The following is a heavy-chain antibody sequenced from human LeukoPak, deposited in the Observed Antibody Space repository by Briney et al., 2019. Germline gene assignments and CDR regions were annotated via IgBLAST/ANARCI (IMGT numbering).Heavy chain of an antibody. CDR1: GYTFTSYD. Sequence: GASVKVSCKASGYTFTSYDINWVRQATGQGLEWMGWMNPNSGNTGYAQKFQGRVTMTRNTSISTAYMELSSLRSEDTAVYYCARGVAEMATIRFDYWGQGTLVTVSS. J-gene: IGHJ4*02. CDR2: MNPNSGNT. V-gene: IGHV1-8*01. CDR3: ARGVAEMATIRFDY. D-gene: IGHD5-24*01.